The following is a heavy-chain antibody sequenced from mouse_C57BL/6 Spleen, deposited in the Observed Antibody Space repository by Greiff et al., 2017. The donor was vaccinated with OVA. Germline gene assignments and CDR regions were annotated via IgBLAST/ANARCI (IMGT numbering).Heavy chain of an antibody. J-gene: IGHJ4*01. D-gene: IGHD2-3*01. V-gene: IGHV1-42*01. CDR1: GYSFTGYY. Sequence: EVQLQQSGPELVKPGASVKISCKASGYSFTGYYMNWVKQSPEKSLEWIGEINPSTGGTTYNQKFKAKATLTVDKSSSTAYMQLKSLTSEDSAVYYCARGGIMRAMDYWGQGTSVTVSS. CDR2: INPSTGGT. CDR3: ARGGIMRAMDY.